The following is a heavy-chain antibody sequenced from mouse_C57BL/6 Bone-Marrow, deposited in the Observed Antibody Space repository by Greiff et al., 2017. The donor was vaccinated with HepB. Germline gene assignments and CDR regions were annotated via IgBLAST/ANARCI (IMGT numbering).Heavy chain of an antibody. Sequence: LEESGPELVKPGASVKISCKASGYAFSSSWMNWVKQRPGKGLEWIGRIYPGDGDTNYNGKFKGKATLTADKSSSTAYMQLSSLTSEDSAVYFCARWGYYYGSSHWYFDVWGTGTTVTVSS. D-gene: IGHD1-1*01. V-gene: IGHV1-82*01. CDR3: ARWGYYYGSSHWYFDV. J-gene: IGHJ1*03. CDR1: GYAFSSSW. CDR2: IYPGDGDT.